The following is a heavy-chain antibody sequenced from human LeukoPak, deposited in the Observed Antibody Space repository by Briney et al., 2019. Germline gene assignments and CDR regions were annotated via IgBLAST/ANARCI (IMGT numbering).Heavy chain of an antibody. CDR2: ISGSGGST. Sequence: GGSLRLSCAASGFTFSSYAMSWVRQAPGKGLEWVSAISGSGGSTYYADSVKGRFTISRDNSKNTLYLQMNSLRAEDTAVYYCAKDQTYDILTGPWYFDLWGRGTLVTVSS. CDR1: GFTFSSYA. D-gene: IGHD3-9*01. CDR3: AKDQTYDILTGPWYFDL. J-gene: IGHJ2*01. V-gene: IGHV3-23*01.